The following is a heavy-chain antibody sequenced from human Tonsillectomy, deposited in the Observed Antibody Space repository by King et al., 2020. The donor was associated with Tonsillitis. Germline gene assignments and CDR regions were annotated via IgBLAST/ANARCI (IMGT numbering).Heavy chain of an antibody. V-gene: IGHV4-34*01. CDR3: ARVYWLGYSYGQGRGWFDP. CDR2: INHSGST. D-gene: IGHD5-18*01. Sequence: QVQLQQWGAGLLKPSETLSLTCAVFGGSFSGYYWTWIRQPPGKGLEWIGQINHSGSTNYNPSLKSRVTISVDTSKNQFSLKLSSVTAADTAVYYCARVYWLGYSYGQGRGWFDPWGQGTLVTVSS. J-gene: IGHJ5*02. CDR1: GGSFSGYY.